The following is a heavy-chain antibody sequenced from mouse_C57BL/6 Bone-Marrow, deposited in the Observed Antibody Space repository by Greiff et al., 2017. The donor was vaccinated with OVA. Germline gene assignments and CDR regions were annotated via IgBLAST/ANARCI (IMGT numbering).Heavy chain of an antibody. CDR3: ARHGDYGSFFDY. V-gene: IGHV5-6*01. D-gene: IGHD1-1*01. J-gene: IGHJ2*01. Sequence: EVTLMESGGDLVKPGGSLKLSCAASGFTFSSYGMSWVRQTPDKRLEWVATISSGGSYTYYPDRVTGRFPISRDNAKNTLYLQMSSLKSEDTAMYYCARHGDYGSFFDYWGQGTTLPVSS. CDR2: ISSGGSYT. CDR1: GFTFSSYG.